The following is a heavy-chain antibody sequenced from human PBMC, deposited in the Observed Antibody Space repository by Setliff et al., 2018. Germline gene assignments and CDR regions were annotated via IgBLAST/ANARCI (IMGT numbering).Heavy chain of an antibody. Sequence: GSLRLSCAASGFTFSSSAMAWVRQAPGKGLEWVSAISSTITSTYYADSVKGRFTISRDNSKNTLYLQMNSLRAEDTAVYYCARDRVYYGMDVWGQGTTVTVSS. CDR2: ISSTITST. V-gene: IGHV3-23*01. CDR1: GFTFSSSA. CDR3: ARDRVYYGMDV. D-gene: IGHD3-10*01. J-gene: IGHJ6*02.